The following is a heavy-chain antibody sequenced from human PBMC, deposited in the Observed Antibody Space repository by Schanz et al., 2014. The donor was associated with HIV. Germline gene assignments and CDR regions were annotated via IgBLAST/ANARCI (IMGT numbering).Heavy chain of an antibody. Sequence: VQLVESGGGLVKPGGSLRLSCAASGFTFTTYGMHWVRQTPGKGLEWVAVISYDGSNKYYADSVKGRFTISRDNSKNTLYLQMNSLRAEDTAVYYCAKDGSWEAFDAFDIWGQGTMVTVS. CDR1: GFTFTTYG. V-gene: IGHV3-30*18. CDR2: ISYDGSNK. CDR3: AKDGSWEAFDAFDI. J-gene: IGHJ3*02. D-gene: IGHD1-26*01.